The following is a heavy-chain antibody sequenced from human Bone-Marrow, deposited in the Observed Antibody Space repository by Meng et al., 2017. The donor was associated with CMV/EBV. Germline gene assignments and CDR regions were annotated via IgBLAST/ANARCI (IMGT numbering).Heavy chain of an antibody. Sequence: GESLKISCAASGFTFSSYGMHWVRQAPGKGLEWVAFIRYDGSNKYYADSVKGRFTISRDNSKNTLYLQMNSLRAEDTAVYYCAKHLGDADGMDVWGQGTTVTVSS. CDR3: AKHLGDADGMDV. J-gene: IGHJ6*02. CDR1: GFTFSSYG. D-gene: IGHD3-10*01. CDR2: IRYDGSNK. V-gene: IGHV3-30*02.